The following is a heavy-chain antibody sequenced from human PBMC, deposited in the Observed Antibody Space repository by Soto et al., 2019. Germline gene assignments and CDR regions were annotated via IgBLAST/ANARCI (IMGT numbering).Heavy chain of an antibody. CDR3: ARGAMANFDY. D-gene: IGHD5-18*01. J-gene: IGHJ4*02. CDR1: RGTFGSQG. CDR2: FIAMLGTP. V-gene: IGHV1-69*13. Sequence: VXVSCKGSRGTFGSQGIAWLRQAPGQGLEWMGGFIAMLGTPTYAKKVQGRATISADESLTSSYLELRSLRSEDTGVYFCARGAMANFDYWGQGTVVTVSS.